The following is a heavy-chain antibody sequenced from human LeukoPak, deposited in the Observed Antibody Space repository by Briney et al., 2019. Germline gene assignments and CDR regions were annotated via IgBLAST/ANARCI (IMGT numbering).Heavy chain of an antibody. CDR1: GYTFTSYD. Sequence: ASVKVSCKASGYTFTSYDINWVRQATGQGLGWMGWMNPNSGNTGYAQKFQGRVTITRNTSISTAYMELSSLRSEDTAVYYCARGSDLRAYSNYVGFDYWGQGTLVTVSS. CDR2: MNPNSGNT. D-gene: IGHD4-11*01. V-gene: IGHV1-8*03. J-gene: IGHJ4*02. CDR3: ARGSDLRAYSNYVGFDY.